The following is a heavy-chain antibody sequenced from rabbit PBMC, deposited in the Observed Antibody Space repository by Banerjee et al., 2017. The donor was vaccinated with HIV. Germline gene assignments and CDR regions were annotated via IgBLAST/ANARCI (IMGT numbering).Heavy chain of an antibody. CDR2: IYAGSSGST. J-gene: IGHJ4*01. CDR3: ARDAGSTYYVDYFNL. Sequence: QEQLVESGGGLVTLGGSLKLSCKASGIDFSSYGISWVRQAPGKGLEWIACIYAGSSGSTYYASWAKGRFTISKTSSTTVTLQMTSLTAADTATYFCARDAGSTYYVDYFNLWGPGTLVTVS. V-gene: IGHV1S45*01. D-gene: IGHD8-1*01. CDR1: GIDFSSYG.